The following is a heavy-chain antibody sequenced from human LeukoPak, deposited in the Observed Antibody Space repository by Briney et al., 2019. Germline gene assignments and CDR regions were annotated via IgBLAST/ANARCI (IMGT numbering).Heavy chain of an antibody. V-gene: IGHV4-31*03. D-gene: IGHD1-7*01. Sequence: PSETLSLTCTVSGGSISSGGYYWSWIRQHPGKGLEWIGYIYYSGSTYYNPSLKSRVTISVDTSKNQFSLKLSSVTAADTAVYYCARGTSSTAGCFQHWGQGTLVTVSS. CDR2: IYYSGST. J-gene: IGHJ1*01. CDR1: GGSISSGGYY. CDR3: ARGTSSTAGCFQH.